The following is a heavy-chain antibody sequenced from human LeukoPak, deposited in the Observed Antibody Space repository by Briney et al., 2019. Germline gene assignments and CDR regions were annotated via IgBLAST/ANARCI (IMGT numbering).Heavy chain of an antibody. CDR3: ARHTDGYNYYFDY. CDR2: INHSGST. D-gene: IGHD5-24*01. J-gene: IGHJ4*02. V-gene: IGHV4-34*01. Sequence: SETLSLTCAVYGGSFSGYYWSWIRQPPGKGLEWIGEINHSGSTNYNPSLKSRVTISVDTSKNQFSLKLSSVTAADTAVYYCARHTDGYNYYFDYWGQGTLVTVSS. CDR1: GGSFSGYY.